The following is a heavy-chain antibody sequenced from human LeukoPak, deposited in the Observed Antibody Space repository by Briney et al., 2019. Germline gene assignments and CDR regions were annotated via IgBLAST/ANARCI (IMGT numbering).Heavy chain of an antibody. CDR2: INHSGST. CDR3: ARVDYGDFSLDY. J-gene: IGHJ4*02. D-gene: IGHD4-17*01. V-gene: IGHV4-34*01. CDR1: GGSFSGYY. Sequence: PSETPSLTCAVYGGSFSGYYWSWIRQPPGKGLEWIGEINHSGSTNYNPSLKSRVTISVDTSQSQFSLKLSSVTAADTAVYYCARVDYGDFSLDYWGQGTLVTVSS.